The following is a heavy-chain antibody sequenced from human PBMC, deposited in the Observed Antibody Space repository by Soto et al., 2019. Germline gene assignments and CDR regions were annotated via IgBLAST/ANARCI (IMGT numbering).Heavy chain of an antibody. J-gene: IGHJ6*03. D-gene: IGHD6-6*01. Sequence: ASVKVSCKASGYTFTSYGISWVRQAPGQGLEWMGWISAYNGNTNYAQKLQGRVTMTTDTSTSTAYMELRSLRSDDTAVYYCARDLAIAARPTEPYYYYYMDVWGKGTTVTVSS. CDR2: ISAYNGNT. V-gene: IGHV1-18*01. CDR1: GYTFTSYG. CDR3: ARDLAIAARPTEPYYYYYMDV.